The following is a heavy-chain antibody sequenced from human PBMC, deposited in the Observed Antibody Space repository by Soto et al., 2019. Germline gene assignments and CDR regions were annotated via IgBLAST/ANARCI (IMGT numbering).Heavy chain of an antibody. Sequence: TSETLSLTCVVSGGSVTSGGHSWSWIRQPPGKGLEWVASIYQSEYAYYNPSLRSRVAISVDRSNNQVSLKVTSVTAADTAVYFCARGDTRLGELSHDYWGQGTLVTVSS. CDR1: GGSVTSGGHS. CDR2: IYQSEYA. CDR3: ARGDTRLGELSHDY. J-gene: IGHJ4*02. V-gene: IGHV4-30-2*01. D-gene: IGHD3-16*02.